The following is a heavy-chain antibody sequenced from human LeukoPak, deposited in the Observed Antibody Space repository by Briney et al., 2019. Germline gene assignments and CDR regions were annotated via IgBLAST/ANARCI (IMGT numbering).Heavy chain of an antibody. D-gene: IGHD2-15*01. J-gene: IGHJ5*02. V-gene: IGHV1-2*02. CDR3: AREGYCSGGSCYHGWFDP. CDR1: GYTFTGYY. CDR2: INPNSGGT. Sequence: ASVKVSCKASGYTFTGYYMHWVRQAPGQGLERMGWINPNSGGTNYAQKFQGRVTMTRDTSISTAYMELSRLRSDDTAVYYCAREGYCSGGSCYHGWFDPWGQGTLVTVSS.